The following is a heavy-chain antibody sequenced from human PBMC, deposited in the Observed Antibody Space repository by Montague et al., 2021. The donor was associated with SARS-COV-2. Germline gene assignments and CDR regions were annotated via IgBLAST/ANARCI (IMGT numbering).Heavy chain of an antibody. V-gene: IGHV4-61*01. J-gene: IGHJ6*02. CDR1: GGSVSSGSYY. CDR3: ARDPWHITIFGVVARYGVDV. Sequence: SETLSLTCTVSGGSVSSGSYYWSWIRQPPGKGLEWIGYIYYSGGTNYNPSLKSRVTISVATSKNQFSLKLSSVTAADTAVYYCARDPWHITIFGVVARYGVDVWGQGTTVTVSS. CDR2: IYYSGGT. D-gene: IGHD3-3*01.